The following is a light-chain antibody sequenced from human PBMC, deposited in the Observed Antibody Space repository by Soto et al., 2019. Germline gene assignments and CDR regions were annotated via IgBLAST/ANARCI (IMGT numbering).Light chain of an antibody. J-gene: IGLJ1*01. V-gene: IGLV2-11*01. CDR1: SSDVGGYDF. CDR2: DVN. CDR3: CSYAGSYSVV. Sequence: QSALTQPRSVSGSPRQSVTISCTGTSSDVGGYDFVSWYQQHPGKAPKFIIYDVNKRPSGVPDRFSGSKSGNTASLTISGLRAEDEADYYCCSYAGSYSVVFGTGTKVTVL.